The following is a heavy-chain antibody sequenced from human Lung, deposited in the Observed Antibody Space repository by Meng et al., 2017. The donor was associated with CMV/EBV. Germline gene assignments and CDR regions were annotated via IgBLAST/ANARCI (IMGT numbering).Heavy chain of an antibody. Sequence: GGXXRLSCAASGFTISSYSMNWVRQAPGKGLEWVSSISSSGTYIYYADSVKGRFTISRDNAQNSLYLQMNSLRAEDTAVYYCARDVSPRSSAYFAIYYFYALDVWXQGTXVTVSS. J-gene: IGHJ6*02. CDR3: ARDVSPRSSAYFAIYYFYALDV. CDR2: ISSSGTYI. D-gene: IGHD2-21*01. CDR1: GFTISSYS. V-gene: IGHV3-21*01.